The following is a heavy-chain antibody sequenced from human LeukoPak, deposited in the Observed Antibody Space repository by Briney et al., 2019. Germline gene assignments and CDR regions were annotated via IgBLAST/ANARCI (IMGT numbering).Heavy chain of an antibody. Sequence: SETLSLTCSVSGGSIGGYYWSWIRQPPGKGLEWIGYISHSGSTNYNASLKSRVTMSVDTSRNQFSLKLSSVTAADTAVYYCARDYGFREGSGYDYYFDYWGQGTLVTVSS. CDR1: GGSIGGYY. CDR2: ISHSGST. J-gene: IGHJ4*02. D-gene: IGHD5-12*01. CDR3: ARDYGFREGSGYDYYFDY. V-gene: IGHV4-59*01.